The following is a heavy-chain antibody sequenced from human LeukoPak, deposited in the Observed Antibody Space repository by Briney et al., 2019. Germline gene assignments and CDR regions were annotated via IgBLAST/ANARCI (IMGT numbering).Heavy chain of an antibody. Sequence: LETLSLTCTVSGGSISSYYWSWIRQPPGKGLERIGYIYYSGSTNYNPSLKSRVTISVDTSKNQFSLKLSSVTAADTAVYYCARDRVAAAGKGLNYYYGMDVWGQGTTVTVSS. V-gene: IGHV4-59*01. CDR1: GGSISSYY. CDR3: ARDRVAAAGKGLNYYYGMDV. D-gene: IGHD6-13*01. J-gene: IGHJ6*02. CDR2: IYYSGST.